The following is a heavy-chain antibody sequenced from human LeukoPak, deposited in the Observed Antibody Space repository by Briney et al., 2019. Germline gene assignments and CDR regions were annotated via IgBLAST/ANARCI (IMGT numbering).Heavy chain of an antibody. J-gene: IGHJ6*02. CDR3: ARERDSSSWSYYGMDV. CDR1: GFTFSSYS. CDR2: ISSSSSTI. D-gene: IGHD6-13*01. V-gene: IGHV3-48*01. Sequence: GGSLRLSCAASGFTFSSYSMNWVRQAPGKGLEWVSYISSSSSTIYYADSVKGRFTISRDNAKNSLYLQMNSLRAEDTAVYYCARERDSSSWSYYGMDVWGQGTTVTVSS.